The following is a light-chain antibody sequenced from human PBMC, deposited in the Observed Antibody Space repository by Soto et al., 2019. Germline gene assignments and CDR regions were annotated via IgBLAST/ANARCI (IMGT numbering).Light chain of an antibody. CDR2: GAS. CDR1: QSVTSN. Sequence: EIVLTQSPGTLSLSPGERATLSCRASQSVTSNYLAWYQQKPGQAPRLLMYGASSRATGIPARFSGSGSGTEFTLTISSLQSEDFAVYYCQHYNDWPLTFGGGTKVDIK. V-gene: IGKV3D-15*01. CDR3: QHYNDWPLT. J-gene: IGKJ4*01.